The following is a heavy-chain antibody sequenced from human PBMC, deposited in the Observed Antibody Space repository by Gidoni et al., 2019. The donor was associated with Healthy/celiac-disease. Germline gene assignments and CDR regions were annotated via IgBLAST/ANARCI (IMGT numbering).Heavy chain of an antibody. D-gene: IGHD3-22*01. V-gene: IGHV3-30-3*01. Sequence: QVQLVESGGGVVQPGRSLRLSCAASGFTFSRYAMHWVRQAPGKGLEWVAVISYDGSNKYYADSVKGRFTISRDNSKNTLYLQMNSLRAEDTAVYYCARVRRKYYDSSGYYRTLDYWGQGTLVTVSS. CDR2: ISYDGSNK. J-gene: IGHJ4*02. CDR3: ARVRRKYYDSSGYYRTLDY. CDR1: GFTFSRYA.